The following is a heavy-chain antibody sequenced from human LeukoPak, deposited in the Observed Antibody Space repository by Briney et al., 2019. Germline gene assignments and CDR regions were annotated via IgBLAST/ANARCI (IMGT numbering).Heavy chain of an antibody. Sequence: VASVKASCKASGGTFSSYAISWVRQAPGQGLEWMGGIIPIFGTTNYAQKFQDRVTITADKSTSTAYMELSSLRSEDTAVYYCARVVGLTGYSSSWYSGYYYYMDVWGKGTTVTVSS. D-gene: IGHD6-13*01. V-gene: IGHV1-69*06. J-gene: IGHJ6*03. CDR1: GGTFSSYA. CDR3: ARVVGLTGYSSSWYSGYYYYMDV. CDR2: IIPIFGTT.